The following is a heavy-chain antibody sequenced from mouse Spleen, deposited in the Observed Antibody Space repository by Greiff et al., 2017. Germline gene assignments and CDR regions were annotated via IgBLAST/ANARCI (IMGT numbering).Heavy chain of an antibody. J-gene: IGHJ2*01. CDR1: GYTFTDYE. CDR2: IDPETGGT. D-gene: IGHD1-2*01. CDR3: TRGHYYVSFDY. V-gene: IGHV1-15*01. Sequence: VQLQQSGAELVRPGASVTLSCKASGYTFTDYEMHWVKQTPVHGLEWIGAIDPETGGTAYNQKFKGKAILTADKSSSTAYMELRSLTSEDSAVYYCTRGHYYVSFDYWGQGTTLTVSS.